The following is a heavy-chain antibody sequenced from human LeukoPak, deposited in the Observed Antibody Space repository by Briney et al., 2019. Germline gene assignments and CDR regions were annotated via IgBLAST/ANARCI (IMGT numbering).Heavy chain of an antibody. Sequence: GGSLRLSCAASGFTVSSNYMTWVRQAPGKGLEWVSIIYSGGTTYYADSVKGRFTISRDNSKNTLYLQMNSLRAEDTAVYYCAKDRRYFDWLSPFDYWGQGTLVTVSS. V-gene: IGHV3-66*01. J-gene: IGHJ4*02. CDR3: AKDRRYFDWLSPFDY. CDR1: GFTVSSNY. CDR2: IYSGGTT. D-gene: IGHD3-9*01.